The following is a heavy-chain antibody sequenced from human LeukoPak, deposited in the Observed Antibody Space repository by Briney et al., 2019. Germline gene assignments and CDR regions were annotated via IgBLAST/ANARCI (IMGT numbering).Heavy chain of an antibody. J-gene: IGHJ4*02. V-gene: IGHV4-59*01. CDR2: IFYIRRI. CDR3: STSRGYFDY. D-gene: IGHD6-13*01. CDR1: DSSFRRYY. Sequence: SEPLSFTCTVSDSSFRRYYWSWIGQPPGKGLGWFGYIFYIRRITYNPSLKSRVTTSVHTSKNQLSLNLSAASTPGTALSYPSTSRGYFDYWGQGTLVTVSS.